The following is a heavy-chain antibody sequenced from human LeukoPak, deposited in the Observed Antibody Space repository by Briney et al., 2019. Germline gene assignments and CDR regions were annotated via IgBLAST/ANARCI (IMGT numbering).Heavy chain of an antibody. CDR1: GGTFSSYA. CDR2: IIPIFGTA. J-gene: IGHJ4*02. D-gene: IGHD3-22*01. CDR3: ARDKYYYDSSGYYPLDDY. Sequence: SVEVSCKASGGTFSSYAISWVRQAPGQGLEWMGRIIPIFGTANYAQKFQGRVTITTDESTSTAYMELSSLRSEDTAVYYCARDKYYYDSSGYYPLDDYWGQGTLVTVSS. V-gene: IGHV1-69*05.